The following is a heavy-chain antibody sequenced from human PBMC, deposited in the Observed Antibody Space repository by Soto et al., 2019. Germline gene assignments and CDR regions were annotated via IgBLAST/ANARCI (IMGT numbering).Heavy chain of an antibody. Sequence: ASVKVSCKASGYTFTSYAMHWVRQAPGQGLEWMGIINPSGGSTSYAQKFQGRVTMTRDTSTSTVYMELSSLRSEDTAVYYCARDIGDFWSGRDYYYYGMDVWGQGTTVTVSS. J-gene: IGHJ6*02. CDR1: GYTFTSYA. D-gene: IGHD3-3*01. V-gene: IGHV1-46*01. CDR2: INPSGGST. CDR3: ARDIGDFWSGRDYYYYGMDV.